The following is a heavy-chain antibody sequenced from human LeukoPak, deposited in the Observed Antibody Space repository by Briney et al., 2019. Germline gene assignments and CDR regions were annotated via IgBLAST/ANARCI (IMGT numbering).Heavy chain of an antibody. CDR3: VGVVGRNWYLGL. D-gene: IGHD3-3*01. Sequence: GGSLRLSCGASGFTFSIYDMTSVRPAPGKGLEWVSGIYGRGGTTYYADSVKGRFIVSRDNSKNSLSLPLNSLRAEDTAVYYCVGVVGRNWYLGLWGRGTHVTVSS. V-gene: IGHV3-23*01. CDR2: IYGRGGTT. CDR1: GFTFSIYD. J-gene: IGHJ2*01.